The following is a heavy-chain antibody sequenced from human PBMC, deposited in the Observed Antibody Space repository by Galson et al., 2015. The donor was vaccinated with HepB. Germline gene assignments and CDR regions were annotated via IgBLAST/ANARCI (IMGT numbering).Heavy chain of an antibody. D-gene: IGHD3-16*01. J-gene: IGHJ6*02. V-gene: IGHV1-2*06. CDR3: AREYDYVWVSSPSGNYYYAMDV. Sequence: SVKVSCKASGYNFNVYYIHWVRQAPGQGLEWLGRIDPDSGGTDYAQKFQGRVTMTSDTSISTAYMELSRLRSDDTAFYYCAREYDYVWVSSPSGNYYYAMDVWGQGTTVIVSS. CDR2: IDPDSGGT. CDR1: GYNFNVYY.